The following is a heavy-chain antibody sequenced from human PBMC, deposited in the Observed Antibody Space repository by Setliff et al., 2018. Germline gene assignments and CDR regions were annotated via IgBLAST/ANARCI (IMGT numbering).Heavy chain of an antibody. J-gene: IGHJ4*02. Sequence: ASVKVSCKASGYTLNNYAMNWVRQAPGQGFEWMGWINTKTGNPTYAQDFTGRLVFSLDTSVNTAFVQISSLKAEDTAVYYCARDGGNGVVYWGQGTLVTVSS. CDR1: GYTLNNYA. CDR2: INTKTGNP. CDR3: ARDGGNGVVY. V-gene: IGHV7-4-1*02. D-gene: IGHD3-16*01.